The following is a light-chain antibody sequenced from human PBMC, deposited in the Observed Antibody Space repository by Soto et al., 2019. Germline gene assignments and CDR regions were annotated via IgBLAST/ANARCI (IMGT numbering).Light chain of an antibody. CDR2: DVS. CDR1: SSDVGGYNY. CDR3: SSYTSSSTPGV. V-gene: IGLV2-14*01. Sequence: QSGLTQPASVSGSPGQSITISCTGTSSDVGGYNYVSWYQQHPGKAPKLMIYDVSNRPSGVSNRFSGSKSGNTASRTISGLQAEDEADYYCSSYTSSSTPGVFGTGTKLTVL. J-gene: IGLJ1*01.